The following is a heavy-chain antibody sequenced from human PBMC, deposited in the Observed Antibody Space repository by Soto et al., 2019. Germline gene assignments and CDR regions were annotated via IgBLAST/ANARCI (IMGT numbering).Heavy chain of an antibody. D-gene: IGHD4-17*01. CDR2: VSSNGGRT. CDR3: AAVRQQYGAYDF. CDR1: GFIFSTYG. Sequence: GGSLRLSCAASGFIFSTYGMHWVRQAPGKGLEFVSAVSSNGGRTYYANSVKGRFTISRDNSKNTLFLEMGSLRPEDMAVYYCAAVRQQYGAYDFWGQGTLVTVSS. V-gene: IGHV3-64*01. J-gene: IGHJ4*02.